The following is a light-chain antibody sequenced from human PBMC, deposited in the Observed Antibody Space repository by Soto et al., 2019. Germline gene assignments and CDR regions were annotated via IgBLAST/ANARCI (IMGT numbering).Light chain of an antibody. CDR1: SSDVGGYNY. CDR3: NSYTTSNTRQIV. J-gene: IGLJ1*01. V-gene: IGLV2-14*01. CDR2: DVS. Sequence: QPVLAQPASVADSPGQSITISCTGTSSDVGGYNYVSWYQQHPGKAPKFMIYDVSNRPSGVSTRFSGSKSGNTASLTISGLQAEDEADYYCNSYTTSNTRQIVFGTGTKVTVL.